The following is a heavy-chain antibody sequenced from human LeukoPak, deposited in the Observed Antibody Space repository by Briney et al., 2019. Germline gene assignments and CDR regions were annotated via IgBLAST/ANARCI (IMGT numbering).Heavy chain of an antibody. CDR3: ARCHRSSRYDSDPILGCTYYFDY. Sequence: GASVKVSCKASGYTFTGYYMYWVRQAPGQGLEWMGWINPNSGGTNYAQKFQGRVTMTRDTSISTAYMELSRLRSDDTAVYYCARCHRSSRYDSDPILGCTYYFDYWGQGTLVTVSS. J-gene: IGHJ4*02. D-gene: IGHD5-12*01. CDR2: INPNSGGT. CDR1: GYTFTGYY. V-gene: IGHV1-2*02.